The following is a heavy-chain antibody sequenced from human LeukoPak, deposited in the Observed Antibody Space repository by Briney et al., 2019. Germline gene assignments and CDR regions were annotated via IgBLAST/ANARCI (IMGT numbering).Heavy chain of an antibody. CDR1: GYSISSGYF. J-gene: IGHJ1*01. CDR3: ARVEGTMGWSEHFLH. CDR2: FYHSGIT. D-gene: IGHD1-7*01. Sequence: SETLSLTCTVSGYSISSGYFWGWIRQPPGKGLEWIGSFYHSGITYYNPSLKSRVTISVEMSKNQFSLRLSSVTAADTAVYYCARVEGTMGWSEHFLHWGQGTLVTVSS. V-gene: IGHV4-38-2*02.